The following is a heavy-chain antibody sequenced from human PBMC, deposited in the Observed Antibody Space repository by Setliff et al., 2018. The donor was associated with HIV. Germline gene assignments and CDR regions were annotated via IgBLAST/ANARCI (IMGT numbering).Heavy chain of an antibody. CDR1: GFTFGNHW. CDR2: IKRRKDGGTT. J-gene: IGHJ5*02. V-gene: IGHV3-15*01. Sequence: GGSLRLSCAASGFTFGNHWLTWVRQAPGKGLEWVGRIKRRKDGGTTDYAAPVKGRFTISRDDSKDTLYLQMNNLKTEDTAMYYCTTDWGGGGGAPLDPWGQGTLVTVSS. CDR3: TTDWGGGGGAPLDP. D-gene: IGHD2-21*01.